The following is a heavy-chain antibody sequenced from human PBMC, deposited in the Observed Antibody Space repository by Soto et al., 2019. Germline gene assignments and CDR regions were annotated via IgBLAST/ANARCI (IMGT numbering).Heavy chain of an antibody. J-gene: IGHJ6*02. V-gene: IGHV3-30*18. CDR3: AKDLAYYDSSGYYYYYYGMDV. CDR1: GFTFSSYG. D-gene: IGHD3-22*01. Sequence: QVQLVESGGGVVQPGRSLRLSCAASGFTFSSYGMHWVRQAPGKGLEWVAVISYDGSNKYYADSVKGRFTISRDNSKNTLYLQMNSLRAEDTAVYYCAKDLAYYDSSGYYYYYYGMDVWGQGTTVTVSS. CDR2: ISYDGSNK.